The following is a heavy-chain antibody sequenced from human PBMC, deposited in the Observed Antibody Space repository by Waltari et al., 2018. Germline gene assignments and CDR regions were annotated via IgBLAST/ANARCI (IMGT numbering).Heavy chain of an antibody. V-gene: IGHV5-51*01. CDR3: ARSRDGYNYFDY. CDR2: IIPCDSDI. D-gene: IGHD5-12*01. Sequence: EVQLVQSGAEVKKPGESLKIYCKGSGYSFTSYWIGWVRQMTGKGLEWMGIIIPCDSDIRSSPSVHVQVTISADKSISTAYLQLSSLKASDTAMYYCARSRDGYNYFDYWGQGTLVTVSS. J-gene: IGHJ4*02. CDR1: GYSFTSYW.